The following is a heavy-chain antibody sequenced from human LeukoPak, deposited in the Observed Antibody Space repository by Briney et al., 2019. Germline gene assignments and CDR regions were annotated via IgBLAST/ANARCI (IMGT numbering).Heavy chain of an antibody. CDR1: GFTFSDYW. D-gene: IGHD6-6*01. CDR3: ARRGGSSSRRSPIDY. J-gene: IGHJ4*02. CDR2: IKQDGSQR. Sequence: GGSLRLSCTASGFTFSDYWMTWVRQAPGKGPEWGANIKQDGSQRYYVDSVRGRFTISRDNDKNSLFLQMNGLRAEDTAAYYCARRGGSSSRRSPIDYWGQGTLVTVSS. V-gene: IGHV3-7*01.